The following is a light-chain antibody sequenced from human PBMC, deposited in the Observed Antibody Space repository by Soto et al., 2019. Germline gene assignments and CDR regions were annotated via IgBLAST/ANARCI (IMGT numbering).Light chain of an antibody. CDR2: EVT. CDR1: DSDVGSYNL. CDR3: SSYAGRTLYV. Sequence: QSALTQPASVSGSPRQSITISCTGTDSDVGSYNLVSWFQQHPGKAPKLVIYEVTKRPSGVSDRFSGSKSGNTASLTISGLQAEDEADYYCSSYAGRTLYVFGTGTKLTVL. V-gene: IGLV2-23*02. J-gene: IGLJ1*01.